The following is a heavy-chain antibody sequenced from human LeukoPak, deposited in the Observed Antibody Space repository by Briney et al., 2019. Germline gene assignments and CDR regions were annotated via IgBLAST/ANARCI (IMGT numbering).Heavy chain of an antibody. CDR1: GDSFSSYY. V-gene: IGHV4-59*01. J-gene: IGHJ4*02. D-gene: IGHD3-10*01. CDR3: ARTEYYFDY. Sequence: PSETLSLTCTVSGDSFSSYYWSWIRQPPGKGLEWIGYIYYSGSTNYNPSLKSRVSISVDTSKNRFSLKVSSVTAADTAVYYCARTEYYFDYWGQGTLVTVSS. CDR2: IYYSGST.